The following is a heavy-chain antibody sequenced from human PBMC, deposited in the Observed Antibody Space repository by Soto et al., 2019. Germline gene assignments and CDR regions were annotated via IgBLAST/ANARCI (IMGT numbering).Heavy chain of an antibody. V-gene: IGHV4-31*03. CDR3: VRGFVEAAMAFDY. CDR2: VHAGGST. J-gene: IGHJ4*02. D-gene: IGHD5-18*01. CDR1: GGSINNGVYF. Sequence: QVQLQESGPGRVQPSQTLSLTCSVSGGSINNGVYFWSWIRQHPGKGLEWIGYVHAGGSTYYNPSLKCRVAMSIDTSKNQFYLNLKSVTAADTAVFYCVRGFVEAAMAFDYWGPGTLITVSS.